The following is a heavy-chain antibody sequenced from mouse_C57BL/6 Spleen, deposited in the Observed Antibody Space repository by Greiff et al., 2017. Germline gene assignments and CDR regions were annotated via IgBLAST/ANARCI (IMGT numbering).Heavy chain of an antibody. CDR3: AREGLYLYAMDY. D-gene: IGHD3-3*01. CDR1: GYAFSSSW. V-gene: IGHV1-82*01. CDR2: IYPGDGDT. J-gene: IGHJ4*01. Sequence: QVQLQQSGPELVKPGASVKISCKASGYAFSSSWMNWVKQRPGKGLEWIGRIYPGDGDTNYNGKFKGKATLTADKSSSTAYMQLSSLTSEDSAVYFCAREGLYLYAMDYWGQGTSVTVSS.